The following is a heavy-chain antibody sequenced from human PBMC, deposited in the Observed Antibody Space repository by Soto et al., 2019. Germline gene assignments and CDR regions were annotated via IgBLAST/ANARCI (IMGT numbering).Heavy chain of an antibody. CDR1: GFTFSDYA. CDR2: ISGGDGRSK. V-gene: IGHV3-23*01. D-gene: IGHD2-2*02. Sequence: EVQLLESGGGLVQPGGSLRLSCAASGFTFSDYAMSWVRQAPGKGLEWVSAISGGDGRSKYYADSVKGRFTISRDTSENTFSLQMNSLRVEDAAVYYCAKRPRCAISSTDHFDSWGQGTLVTVSS. CDR3: AKRPRCAISSTDHFDS. J-gene: IGHJ4*02.